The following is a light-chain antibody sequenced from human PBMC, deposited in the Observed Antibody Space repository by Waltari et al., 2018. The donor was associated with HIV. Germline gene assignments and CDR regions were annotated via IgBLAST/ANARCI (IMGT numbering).Light chain of an antibody. CDR1: QDISNN. CDR3: QQYDNLPSYT. J-gene: IGKJ2*01. V-gene: IGKV1-33*01. Sequence: DLQMTQSPSSLSASVGDRVTITCQASQDISNNLNWYQQKPGKAPKLLIYDASNLETGVPSRFSGSGSGTDFTFTISSLQPEDIATYYCQQYDNLPSYTFGQGTKLEIK. CDR2: DAS.